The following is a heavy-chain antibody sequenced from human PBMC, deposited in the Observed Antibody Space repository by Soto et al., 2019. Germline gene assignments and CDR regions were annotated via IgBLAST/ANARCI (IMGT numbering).Heavy chain of an antibody. CDR1: GYTFTSYG. V-gene: IGHV1-18*01. J-gene: IGHJ3*02. Sequence: GSVKVYFKASGYTFTSYGISLVRQAPGQGLEWMGWISAYNGNTNYAQKLQGRVTMTTDTSTSTAYMELRSLRSDDTAVYYCARGPPIGAGHAFDIWGQGTMVTVSS. CDR2: ISAYNGNT. D-gene: IGHD3-16*01. CDR3: ARGPPIGAGHAFDI.